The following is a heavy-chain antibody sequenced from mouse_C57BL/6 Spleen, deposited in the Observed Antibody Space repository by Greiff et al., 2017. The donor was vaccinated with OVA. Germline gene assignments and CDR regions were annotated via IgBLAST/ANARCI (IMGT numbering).Heavy chain of an antibody. CDR1: GYTFTDYN. CDR2: INPNNGGT. Sequence: EVKVVESGPELVKPGASVKIPCKASGYTFTDYNMDWVKQSHGKSLEWIGDINPNNGGTIYNQKFKGKATLTVDKSSSTAYMELRSLTSEDTAVYYCARKGYGSSLFDYWGQGTTLTVSS. J-gene: IGHJ2*01. V-gene: IGHV1-18*01. CDR3: ARKGYGSSLFDY. D-gene: IGHD1-1*01.